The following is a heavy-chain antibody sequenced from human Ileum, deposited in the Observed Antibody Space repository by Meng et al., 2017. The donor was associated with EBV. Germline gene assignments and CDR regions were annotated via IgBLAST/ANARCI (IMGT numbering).Heavy chain of an antibody. V-gene: IGHV1-18*01. J-gene: IGHJ4*02. CDR1: GFTFTNYG. CDR2: ISANNGDR. Sequence: VLLLPSGGEGPTPGASVKVSCKASGFTFTNYGFTWVRQAPGQGLEWMGWISANNGDRHYAQKFQDRVTLTTDGYTPTVYTELRSLRSDDTAVYFCARKPTSAALDYWGQGTLVTVSS. D-gene: IGHD6-13*01. CDR3: ARKPTSAALDY.